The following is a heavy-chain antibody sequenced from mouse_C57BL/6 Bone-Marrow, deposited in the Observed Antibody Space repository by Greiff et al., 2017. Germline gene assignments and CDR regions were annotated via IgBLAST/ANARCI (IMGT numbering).Heavy chain of an antibody. CDR1: GYTFTSYW. CDR2: IDPSGSYT. CDR3: ARNDGNYFAWLAY. D-gene: IGHD2-3*01. J-gene: IGHJ3*01. Sequence: QVQLQQPGAELVMPGASVKLSCKASGYTFTSYWMHWVKQRPGQGLEWIGEIDPSGSYTNYNQKFKGKATLTVDKSSSTAYMQLSSLTSEDSAVDYCARNDGNYFAWLAYWGQGTLVTVSA. V-gene: IGHV1-69*01.